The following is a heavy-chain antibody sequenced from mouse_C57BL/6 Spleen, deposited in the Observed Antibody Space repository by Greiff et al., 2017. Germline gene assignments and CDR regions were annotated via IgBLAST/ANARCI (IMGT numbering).Heavy chain of an antibody. V-gene: IGHV5-17*01. CDR3: ARPSSGYWFAY. CDR1: GFTFSDYG. Sequence: EVKLVASGGGLVKPGGSLKLSCAASGFTFSDYGMHWVRQAPEKGLEWVAYISSGSSTLYYADPVKGRFTISRDNAKNTLFLQRTSLRAEDTAMYYCARPSSGYWFAYWGQGTLVTVSA. J-gene: IGHJ3*01. CDR2: ISSGSSTL. D-gene: IGHD3-2*02.